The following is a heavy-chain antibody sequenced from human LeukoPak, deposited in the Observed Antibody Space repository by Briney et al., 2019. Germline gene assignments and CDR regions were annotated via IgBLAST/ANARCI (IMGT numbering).Heavy chain of an antibody. Sequence: GGSLRLSCAASGFAFSTYGMHWVRQAPGKGLEWAAVISHDGSDKYYADSVKGRFTISRDNSKNTLYLQMNSLRADDTAVYYCAKDRYRQLALDYWGQEPWSPSPQ. D-gene: IGHD2-2*02. V-gene: IGHV3-30*18. J-gene: IGHJ4*01. CDR3: AKDRYRQLALDY. CDR2: ISHDGSDK. CDR1: GFAFSTYG.